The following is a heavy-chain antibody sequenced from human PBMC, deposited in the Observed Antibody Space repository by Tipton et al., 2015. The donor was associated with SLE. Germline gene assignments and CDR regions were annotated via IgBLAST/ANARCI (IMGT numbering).Heavy chain of an antibody. V-gene: IGHV4-34*01. CDR3: ARGRGIAVAGTYYYYGMDV. Sequence: GLVKPSETLSLTCAVYGGSFSGYYWSWIRQPPGKGLEWIGEINHSGSTNYNPSLKSRVTISVDTSKNQFSLKLSSVTAADTAVHYCARGRGIAVAGTYYYYGMDVWGQGTTVTVSS. D-gene: IGHD6-19*01. J-gene: IGHJ6*02. CDR2: INHSGST. CDR1: GGSFSGYY.